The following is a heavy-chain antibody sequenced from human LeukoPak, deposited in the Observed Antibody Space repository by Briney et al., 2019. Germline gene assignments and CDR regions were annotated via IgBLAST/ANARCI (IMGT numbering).Heavy chain of an antibody. CDR3: ARHLGARQVAGDFDY. CDR2: IYPGDSDT. V-gene: IGHV5-51*01. Sequence: GESLKISCKGSGYRFTSYWIGWVRPMPGKGLEWMGIIYPGDSDTRYSPSFQGQVTISADKSISTAYLQWSSLKASDTAMYYCARHLGARQVAGDFDYWGQGTLVTVSS. D-gene: IGHD6-19*01. CDR1: GYRFTSYW. J-gene: IGHJ4*02.